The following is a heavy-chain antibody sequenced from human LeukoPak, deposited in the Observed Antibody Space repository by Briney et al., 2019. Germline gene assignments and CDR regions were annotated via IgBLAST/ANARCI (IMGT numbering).Heavy chain of an antibody. CDR3: ARATRTVTTTYIDY. CDR2: IYHSGST. J-gene: IGHJ4*02. D-gene: IGHD4-17*01. CDR1: GGPISSGGYS. V-gene: IGHV4-30-2*01. Sequence: KPSQTLSLTCAVSGGPISSGGYSWSSIRQPPGKGLEWIGYIYHSGSTYYNPSLKSRVTISVDRSKNQFSLKLSSVTAADTAVYYCARATRTVTTTYIDYWGQGTLVTVSS.